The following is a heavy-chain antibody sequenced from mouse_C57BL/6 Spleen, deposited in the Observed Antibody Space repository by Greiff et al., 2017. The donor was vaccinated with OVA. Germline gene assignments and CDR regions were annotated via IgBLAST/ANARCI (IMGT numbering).Heavy chain of an antibody. D-gene: IGHD3-1*01. Sequence: QVQLKQSGAELVRPGASVTLSCKASGYTFTDYEMHWVKQTPVHGLEWIGAIDPETGGTAYNQKFKGKAILTADKSSSTAYMELRSLTSEDAAVYYCTRSRAWFAYWGQGALVTVSA. V-gene: IGHV1-15*01. CDR2: IDPETGGT. CDR3: TRSRAWFAY. CDR1: GYTFTDYE. J-gene: IGHJ3*01.